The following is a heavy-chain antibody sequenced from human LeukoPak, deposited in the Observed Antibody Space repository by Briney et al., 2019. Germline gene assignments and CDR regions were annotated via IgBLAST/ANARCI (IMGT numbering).Heavy chain of an antibody. CDR2: INQDGSEK. Sequence: GGSLRLSCAASGFTFSSYWMHWVRQAPGKGLEWVANINQDGSEKNYVDSVKGRFTISRDNARNSLYLQMNSLRAEDTAVYYCTRNAFDMWGQGTMVTVSS. CDR3: TRNAFDM. CDR1: GFTFSSYW. J-gene: IGHJ3*02. V-gene: IGHV3-7*01.